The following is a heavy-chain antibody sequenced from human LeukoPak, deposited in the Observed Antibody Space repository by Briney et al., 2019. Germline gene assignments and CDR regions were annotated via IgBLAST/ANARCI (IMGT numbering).Heavy chain of an antibody. CDR2: IYSGGTT. CDR1: GFTVSANH. D-gene: IGHD6-19*01. J-gene: IGHJ4*02. Sequence: GGSLRLSCAASGFTVSANHMSWVRQAPGKGLEWVSVIYSGGTTYYADSVRGRFTISRHNSRNTLYLQMNSLRAEDTALYYCASHKNSGWYVFDYWGQGTLVTVSS. CDR3: ASHKNSGWYVFDY. V-gene: IGHV3-53*04.